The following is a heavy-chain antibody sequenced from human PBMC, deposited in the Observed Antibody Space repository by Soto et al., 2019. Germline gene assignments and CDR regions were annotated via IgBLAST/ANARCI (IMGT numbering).Heavy chain of an antibody. V-gene: IGHV3-53*01. CDR2: IYSDVYSAGTT. J-gene: IGHJ6*02. Sequence: EVQLLESGGGLIQPGGSLRLSCAASGFTVSDNYMTWVRQAPGKGLEWVSLIYSDVYSAGTTYYADSVTGRFTIFRDNTTSSMYLQMDSVRGEDTGVYLCARALVDVINSIADDYGVDVWGQGTTVTVSS. CDR3: ARALVDVINSIADDYGVDV. D-gene: IGHD2-8*02. CDR1: GFTVSDNY.